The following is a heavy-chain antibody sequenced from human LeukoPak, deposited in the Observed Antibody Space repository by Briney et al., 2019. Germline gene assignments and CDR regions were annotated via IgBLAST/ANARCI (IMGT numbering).Heavy chain of an antibody. CDR1: GGSISSYY. Sequence: SETLSLTCTVSGGSISSYYWSWIRQPPGKGLEWIGCIYYSGSTNYNPSLKSRVTISVDTSKNQFSLKLSSVTAADTAVYYCARERSDAFDIWGQGTMVTVSS. J-gene: IGHJ3*02. D-gene: IGHD3-10*01. CDR2: IYYSGST. CDR3: ARERSDAFDI. V-gene: IGHV4-59*01.